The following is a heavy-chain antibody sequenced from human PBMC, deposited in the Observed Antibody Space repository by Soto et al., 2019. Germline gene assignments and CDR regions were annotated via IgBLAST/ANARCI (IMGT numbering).Heavy chain of an antibody. D-gene: IGHD3-10*02. Sequence: ASLRLSCAASGFTFSSYAMTWVRQAPGKGLEWVSSIYGSGGKTFYARSVQGRFTTSRDNFKNTLYLQMNSLRAEDTAVYYCAKEFSSNYYVSIFHDWGQGTLVTVSS. CDR1: GFTFSSYA. CDR3: AKEFSSNYYVSIFHD. J-gene: IGHJ4*02. CDR2: IYGSGGKT. V-gene: IGHV3-23*01.